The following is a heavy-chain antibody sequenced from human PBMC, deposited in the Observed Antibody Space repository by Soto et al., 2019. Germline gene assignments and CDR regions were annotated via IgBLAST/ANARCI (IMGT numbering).Heavy chain of an antibody. Sequence: PWGSLRLSCAASGFTLIAYTMNFFRHTPFKWLEWVSSISSTSSYIHYADSVKGRFTISRDNAKNSLYLQMNSLTAEDTAVYYCSRETPLDPDYGDNPFSDFWGQGTLVTVSS. CDR2: ISSTSSYI. V-gene: IGHV3-21*01. CDR1: GFTLIAYT. D-gene: IGHD4-17*01. CDR3: SRETPLDPDYGDNPFSDF. J-gene: IGHJ4*02.